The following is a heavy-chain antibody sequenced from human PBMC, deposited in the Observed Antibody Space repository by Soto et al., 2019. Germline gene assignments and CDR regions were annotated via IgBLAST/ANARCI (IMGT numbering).Heavy chain of an antibody. CDR1: GYTFTSYG. J-gene: IGHJ4*02. CDR2: ISAYNGNT. Sequence: ASVKVSCKASGYTFTSYGISRVRQAPGQGLEWMGWISAYNGNTNYAQKLQGRVTMTTDTSTSTAYMELRSLRSDDTAVYYCARDFNRQQWLVRFDYWGQGTLVTVSS. D-gene: IGHD6-19*01. CDR3: ARDFNRQQWLVRFDY. V-gene: IGHV1-18*01.